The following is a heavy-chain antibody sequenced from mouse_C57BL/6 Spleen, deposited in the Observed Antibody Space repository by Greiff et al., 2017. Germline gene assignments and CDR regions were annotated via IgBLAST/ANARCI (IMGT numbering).Heavy chain of an antibody. CDR1: GYSITSGYS. V-gene: IGHV3-6*01. CDR3: ARGDDGYYACAY. CDR2: ISYDGSN. J-gene: IGHJ3*01. Sequence: ESGPGLVKPSQSLSLTCSVTGYSITSGYSWNWIRQFPGNKLEWMGYISYDGSNNYNPSLKNRISITRDTSKNQFFLKLNSVTTEDTATYYCARGDDGYYACAYWGQGTLVTVSA. D-gene: IGHD2-3*01.